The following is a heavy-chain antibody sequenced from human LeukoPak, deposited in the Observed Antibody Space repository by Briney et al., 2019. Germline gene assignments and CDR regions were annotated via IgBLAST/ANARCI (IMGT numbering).Heavy chain of an antibody. V-gene: IGHV4-31*03. CDR1: GGSISSGGYY. CDR2: IYYSGST. D-gene: IGHD3-9*01. CDR3: ARDIRIPDDYYGMDV. J-gene: IGHJ6*02. Sequence: SETLSLTCTVSGGSISSGGYYWSWIRQHPGKGLEWIGYIYYSGSTYYNPSLKSRVTISVDTSKNQFSLKLSSVTAADTAVYYCARDIRIPDDYYGMDVWGQGTTVTVSS.